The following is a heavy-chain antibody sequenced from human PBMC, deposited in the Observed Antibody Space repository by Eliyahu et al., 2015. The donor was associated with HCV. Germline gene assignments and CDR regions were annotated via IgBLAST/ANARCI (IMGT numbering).Heavy chain of an antibody. CDR3: ARGVTAGTDY. V-gene: IGHV1-8*01. CDR1: GYTFSGYH. D-gene: IGHD6-25*01. Sequence: QVQLVQSGAEVKEPGASVKVSCKASGYTFSGYHVNWVRQAPGQGFEWMGWMSPESGDTSFAQKFQDRVTMTRNTSIRTAYMELSSLTSDDTAVYYCARGVTAGTDYWGQGTLVTVSS. J-gene: IGHJ4*02. CDR2: MSPESGDT.